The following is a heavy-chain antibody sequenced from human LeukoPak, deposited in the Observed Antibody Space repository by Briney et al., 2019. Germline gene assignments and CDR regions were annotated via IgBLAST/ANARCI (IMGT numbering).Heavy chain of an antibody. Sequence: NPSETLSLTCAVSGGSISSSNWWSWVRQPPGKGLEWIGEIYHSGSTNYNPSLKSRVTISVDKSKNQFPLKLSSVTAADTAVYYCARSYYGSGSSRLSYYYYGMDVWGQGTLVTVSS. D-gene: IGHD3-10*01. J-gene: IGHJ6*02. CDR2: IYHSGST. V-gene: IGHV4-4*02. CDR3: ARSYYGSGSSRLSYYYYGMDV. CDR1: GGSISSSNW.